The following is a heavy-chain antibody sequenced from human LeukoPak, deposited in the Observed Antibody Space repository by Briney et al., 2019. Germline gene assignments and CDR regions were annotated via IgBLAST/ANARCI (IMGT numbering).Heavy chain of an antibody. V-gene: IGHV3-23*01. D-gene: IGHD3-22*01. CDR2: ISGSGGST. Sequence: GGSLRLSCAASGFTFSSYAMSWVRQAPGKGLEWVSAISGSGGSTYYADSVKGRFTISRDDSKNTLYLQMNSLRAEDTAVYYCAKDPYYDSSGYYLGVFDYWGQGTLVTVSS. J-gene: IGHJ4*02. CDR1: GFTFSSYA. CDR3: AKDPYYDSSGYYLGVFDY.